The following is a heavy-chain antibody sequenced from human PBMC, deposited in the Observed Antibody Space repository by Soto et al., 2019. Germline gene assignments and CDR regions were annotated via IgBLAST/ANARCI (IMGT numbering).Heavy chain of an antibody. J-gene: IGHJ4*02. CDR3: ARLEGIYVVRGVINY. CDR1: GGSISSSSYY. Sequence: SETLSLTCTVSGGSISSSSYYWGWIRQPPGKGLEWIGSIYYSGSTYYNPSLKSRVTISVDTSKNQFSLKLSSVTAADTAVYYCARLEGIYVVRGVINYWGQGTLVTVSS. V-gene: IGHV4-39*01. D-gene: IGHD3-10*01. CDR2: IYYSGST.